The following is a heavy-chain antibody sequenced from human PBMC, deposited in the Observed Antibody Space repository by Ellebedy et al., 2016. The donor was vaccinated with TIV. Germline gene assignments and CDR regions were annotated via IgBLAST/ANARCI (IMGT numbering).Heavy chain of an antibody. V-gene: IGHV2-70*11. CDR2: IDWDDDK. Sequence: SGPTLVKPTQTLTLTCTLSGFSLSTSGMCVSWIRQPPGKALEWLARIDWDDDKYYSTSLKTRLTISKDTSKNQVVLTMTNMDPVDTATYYCARMAHGDYRGDFDYWGQGTLVTVSS. D-gene: IGHD4-17*01. J-gene: IGHJ4*02. CDR3: ARMAHGDYRGDFDY. CDR1: GFSLSTSGMC.